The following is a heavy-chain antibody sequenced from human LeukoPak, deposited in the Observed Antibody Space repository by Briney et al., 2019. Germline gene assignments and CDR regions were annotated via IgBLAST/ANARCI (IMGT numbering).Heavy chain of an antibody. CDR2: IHPSGGST. CDR3: ARARGLELRYYYYMDV. Sequence: VNVSCQASGYSFTSFYMRWVRPLPEGVLEWEGLIHPSGGSTSYAQKFQGRVTMTRDMSTSTVYMELSSLRSEDTAVYYCARARGLELRYYYYMDVWGKGTTVTVSS. V-gene: IGHV1-46*01. CDR1: GYSFTSFY. J-gene: IGHJ6*03. D-gene: IGHD1-7*01.